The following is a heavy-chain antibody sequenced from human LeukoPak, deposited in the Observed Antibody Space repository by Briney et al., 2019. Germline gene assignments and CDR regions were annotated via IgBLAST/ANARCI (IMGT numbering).Heavy chain of an antibody. Sequence: GGSLRLSCAASGFTFTSYSMNWVRQAPGKGLEWVSLISSSSSYIYYADSVKGRFTISRDNAKNSLYLQMNSLRAEDTAVYYCARNAASGVVVITSFDYWGQGTLVTVSS. CDR1: GFTFTSYS. D-gene: IGHD3-22*01. J-gene: IGHJ4*02. V-gene: IGHV3-21*04. CDR3: ARNAASGVVVITSFDY. CDR2: ISSSSSYI.